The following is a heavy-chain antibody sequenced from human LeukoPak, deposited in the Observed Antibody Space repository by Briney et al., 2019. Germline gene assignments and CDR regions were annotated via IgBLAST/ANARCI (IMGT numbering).Heavy chain of an antibody. CDR1: GGSFSGYY. CDR2: INHSGST. Sequence: SETLSLTCAVYGGSFSGYYWSWIRQPPGKGLEWIGEINHSGSTNYNPSLKSRVTISVDTSKNQFSLKLSSVTAADTAVYYCARDLRGYGSGSYYNVGNYYYYMDVWGKGTTVTISS. J-gene: IGHJ6*03. V-gene: IGHV4-34*01. D-gene: IGHD3-10*01. CDR3: ARDLRGYGSGSYYNVGNYYYYMDV.